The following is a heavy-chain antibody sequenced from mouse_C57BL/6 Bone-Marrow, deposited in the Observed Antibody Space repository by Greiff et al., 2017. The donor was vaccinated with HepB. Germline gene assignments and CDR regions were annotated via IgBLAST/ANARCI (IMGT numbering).Heavy chain of an antibody. D-gene: IGHD2-4*01. CDR3: ARISTMITSAY. CDR2: ISDGGSYT. CDR1: GFTFSSYA. V-gene: IGHV5-4*01. Sequence: DVQLVESGGGLVKPGGSLKLSCAASGFTFSSYAMSWVRQTPEKRLEWVATISDGGSYTYYPDNVKGRFTISRDNAKNNLYLQMSHLKSEDTAMYYCARISTMITSAYWGQGTLVTVSA. J-gene: IGHJ3*01.